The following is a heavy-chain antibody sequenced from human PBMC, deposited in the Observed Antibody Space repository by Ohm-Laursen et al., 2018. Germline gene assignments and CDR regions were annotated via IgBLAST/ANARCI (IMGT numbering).Heavy chain of an antibody. CDR3: ARGQGIVL. Sequence: GTLSLTCPVYGGSFSGYYWSWIRQHPGKGLEWIGYIYYSGSTYYNPSLKSRVTISVDTSKNQFSLKLSSVTAADTAVYYCARGQGIVLWGQGTLVTVSS. CDR1: GGSFSGYY. V-gene: IGHV4-34*01. J-gene: IGHJ4*02. D-gene: IGHD1-26*01. CDR2: IYYSGST.